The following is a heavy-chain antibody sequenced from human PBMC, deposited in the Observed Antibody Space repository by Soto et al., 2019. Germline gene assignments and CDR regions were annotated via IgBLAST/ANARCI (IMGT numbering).Heavy chain of an antibody. J-gene: IGHJ4*02. D-gene: IGHD3-16*01. CDR3: ARDSDGLGGFDY. V-gene: IGHV3-66*01. CDR2: IYSGGST. Sequence: GGSLSLSCAASGFTVSSNYMSWVRQAPGKGLEWVSVIYSGGSTYYADSVKGRFTISRDNSKNTLYLQMNSLRAEDTAVYYCARDSDGLGGFDYWGQGTLVTVSS. CDR1: GFTVSSNY.